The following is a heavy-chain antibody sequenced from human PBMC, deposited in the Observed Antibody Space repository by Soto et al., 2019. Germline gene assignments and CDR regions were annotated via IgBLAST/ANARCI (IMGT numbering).Heavy chain of an antibody. CDR2: FDPEDGET. Sequence: SSVQPSCKVSGYTLTELSMHWVRQAPGKGLEWMGGFDPEDGETIYAQKFQGRVTMTEDTSTDTAYMELSSLRSDDTAVYYCVRIPAARNTWFDTCGQGTLVTVSS. CDR1: GYTLTELS. J-gene: IGHJ5*02. V-gene: IGHV1-24*01. CDR3: VRIPAARNTWFDT. D-gene: IGHD2-2*01.